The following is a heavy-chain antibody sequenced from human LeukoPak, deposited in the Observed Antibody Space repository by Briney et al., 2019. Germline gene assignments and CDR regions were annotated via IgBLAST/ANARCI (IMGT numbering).Heavy chain of an antibody. V-gene: IGHV1-2*02. CDR3: ARVSGENYYDSSGYYETLDY. J-gene: IGHJ4*02. CDR1: GYTFTGYY. D-gene: IGHD3-22*01. CDR2: INPNSGGT. Sequence: ASVKVSCKASGYTFTGYYMHWVRQAPGQGLEWMGWINPNSGGTNYAQKVQGRVTMTRDTSISTAYMELSRLRSDDTAVYYCARVSGENYYDSSGYYETLDYWGQGTLVTVSS.